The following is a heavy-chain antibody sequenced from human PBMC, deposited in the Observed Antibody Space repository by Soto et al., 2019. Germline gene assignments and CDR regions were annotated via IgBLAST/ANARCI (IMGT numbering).Heavy chain of an antibody. D-gene: IGHD2-2*01. V-gene: IGHV1-69*13. CDR2: IIPIFGTA. CDR1: GGTFSSYA. Sequence: SVKVSCQASGGTFSSYAISWVRQAPGQGLEWMGGIIPIFGTANYAQKFQGRVTITADESTSTAYMELSSLRSEDTAVYYCASKAEVVEGDYYYGMDVWGQGTTVTVSS. J-gene: IGHJ6*02. CDR3: ASKAEVVEGDYYYGMDV.